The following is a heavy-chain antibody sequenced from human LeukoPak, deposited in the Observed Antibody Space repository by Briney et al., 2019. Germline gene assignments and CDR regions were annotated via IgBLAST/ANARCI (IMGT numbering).Heavy chain of an antibody. J-gene: IGHJ6*02. Sequence: PGGSLRLSCAASGFTFDDYAMLWVRQAPGKGLEWFSGISWNSGSIGYADSVKGRFTISRDNAKNSLYLQMNSLRAEDTALYYCAKDMNTHYSSSSVHYYYGMDVWGQGTTVTVSS. V-gene: IGHV3-9*01. CDR2: ISWNSGSI. CDR3: AKDMNTHYSSSSVHYYYGMDV. D-gene: IGHD6-6*01. CDR1: GFTFDDYA.